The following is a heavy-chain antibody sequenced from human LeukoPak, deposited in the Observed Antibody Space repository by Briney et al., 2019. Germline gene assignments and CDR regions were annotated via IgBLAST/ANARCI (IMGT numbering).Heavy chain of an antibody. V-gene: IGHV3-43*01. Sequence: GGSLRLSCAASGFTFDDYTMHWVRQAPGKGLEWVSLISWDGGSTYYADSVKGRFTISRDNSKNSLYLQMNSLRTEDTALYYCAKDISGYGAAAGPFDYWGQGTLVTVSS. J-gene: IGHJ4*02. CDR2: ISWDGGST. D-gene: IGHD6-13*01. CDR3: AKDISGYGAAAGPFDY. CDR1: GFTFDDYT.